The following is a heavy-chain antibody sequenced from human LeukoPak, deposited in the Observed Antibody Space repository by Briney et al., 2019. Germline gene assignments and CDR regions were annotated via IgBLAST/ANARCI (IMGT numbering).Heavy chain of an antibody. J-gene: IGHJ4*02. D-gene: IGHD3-22*01. Sequence: SETLSLTCTVSGGSISSGSYYWSWIRQPAGKGLEWNGRIYTSGSTNYNPSLKSRVTISVDTSKNQFSLKLSSVTAADTAVYYCARDGSSGYFFDYWGQGTLVTVSS. CDR3: ARDGSSGYFFDY. CDR1: GGSISSGSYY. CDR2: IYTSGST. V-gene: IGHV4-61*02.